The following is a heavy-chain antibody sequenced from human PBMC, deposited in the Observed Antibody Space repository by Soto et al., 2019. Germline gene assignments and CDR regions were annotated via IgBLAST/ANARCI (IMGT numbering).Heavy chain of an antibody. D-gene: IGHD1-1*01. CDR2: VYYSGST. Sequence: LETLSLTCTVSGASISSYYWSWIRQPPGKGLEWIGYVYYSGSTNYNPSLKSRVTISVDTSKNQFSLKLSSVTAADTAMYYCARDTTPSLWGQGTLVTSPQ. J-gene: IGHJ4*02. V-gene: IGHV4-59*01. CDR3: ARDTTPSL. CDR1: GASISSYY.